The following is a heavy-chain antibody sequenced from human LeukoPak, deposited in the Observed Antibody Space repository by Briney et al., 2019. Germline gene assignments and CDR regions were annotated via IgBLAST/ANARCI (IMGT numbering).Heavy chain of an antibody. D-gene: IGHD4-11*01. V-gene: IGHV3-13*01. CDR3: ARGGYDYSNHDAFDI. CDR2: IGTAGDT. Sequence: GGSLRLSCAASGFTFSSYDMHWVRQATGKGLEWVSAIGTAGDTYYPGSVKGRFTISRENAKNSLCLQMNSLRAGDTAVYYCARGGYDYSNHDAFDIWGQGTMVTVSS. J-gene: IGHJ3*02. CDR1: GFTFSSYD.